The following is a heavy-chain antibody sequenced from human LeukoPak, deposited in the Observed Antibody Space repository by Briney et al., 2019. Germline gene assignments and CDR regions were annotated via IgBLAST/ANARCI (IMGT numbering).Heavy chain of an antibody. CDR1: GGSISSSSYY. Sequence: PSETLSLTCTVSGGSISSSSYYWGWIRQPPGKGLEWIGSIYYSGSTYYNPSLKSRVTISVDTSKNQFSLKLSSVTAADTAVYYCARHREIYIAAAGGWFDPWGQGTLVTVSS. D-gene: IGHD6-13*01. J-gene: IGHJ5*02. CDR2: IYYSGST. CDR3: ARHREIYIAAAGGWFDP. V-gene: IGHV4-39*07.